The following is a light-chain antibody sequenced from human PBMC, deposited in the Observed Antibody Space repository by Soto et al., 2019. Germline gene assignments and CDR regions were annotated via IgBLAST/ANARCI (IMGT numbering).Light chain of an antibody. CDR1: QSVSSSY. CDR3: PQYGSSRT. J-gene: IGKJ1*01. CDR2: GAS. Sequence: EIVLTQSPGTLSLSPGERATLSCRASQSVSSSYLAWYQQKPGQAPRLLIYGASSRATGIPDRFSGSGSGTDFTLTISRLAPEDFAVYYGPQYGSSRTFGQGTKVEIK. V-gene: IGKV3-20*01.